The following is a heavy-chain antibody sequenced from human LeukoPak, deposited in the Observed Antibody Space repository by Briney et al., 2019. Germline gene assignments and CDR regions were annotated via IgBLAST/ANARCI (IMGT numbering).Heavy chain of an antibody. Sequence: TGGSLRLSCAASGFIFSSAWMTWVRQAPGKGLEWVSSISSSSTYIYYADSVKGRVTISRDNAKNSLYLQMNSLRGEDTAVYYCARGFYDTLTGPDYWGQGTLVTVSS. J-gene: IGHJ4*02. CDR1: GFIFSSAW. CDR2: ISSSSTYI. V-gene: IGHV3-21*01. CDR3: ARGFYDTLTGPDY. D-gene: IGHD3-9*01.